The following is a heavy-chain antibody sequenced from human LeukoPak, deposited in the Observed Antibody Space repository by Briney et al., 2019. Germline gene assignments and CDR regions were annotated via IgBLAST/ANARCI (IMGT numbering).Heavy chain of an antibody. CDR2: IYHSGST. V-gene: IGHV4-59*12. CDR3: ARETSYYDILTLSYYYYGMDV. J-gene: IGHJ6*02. Sequence: KPSETLSLTFTVSGGSISSDYWSWIRQPPGKGLEWIGYIYHSGSTNYNPSLKSRVTISVDTSKNQFSLKLSSVTAADTAVYYCARETSYYDILTLSYYYYGMDVWGQGTTVTVSS. D-gene: IGHD3-9*01. CDR1: GGSISSDY.